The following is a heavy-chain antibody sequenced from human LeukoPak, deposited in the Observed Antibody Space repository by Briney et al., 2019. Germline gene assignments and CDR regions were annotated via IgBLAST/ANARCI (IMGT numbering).Heavy chain of an antibody. CDR1: GFTFSSYG. CDR3: ARGGVTMIVPIF. CDR2: ISYDGSNK. V-gene: IGHV3-30*03. Sequence: GGSLRLSCAASGFTFSSYGMHWVRQAPGKGLEWVAVISYDGSNKYYADSVKGRFTISRDNSKSTLYLQMNSLRADDTAVYYCARGGVTMIVPIFWGQGTLVTVSS. D-gene: IGHD3-22*01. J-gene: IGHJ4*02.